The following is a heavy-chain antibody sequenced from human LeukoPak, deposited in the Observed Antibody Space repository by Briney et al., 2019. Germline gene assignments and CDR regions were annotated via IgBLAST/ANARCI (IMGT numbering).Heavy chain of an antibody. J-gene: IGHJ4*02. CDR2: IYYSGST. CDR3: AFGELIWGIDY. D-gene: IGHD3-10*01. Sequence: SETLSLTCTVSGGSISSSSHYWGWIRQPPGKGLEWIGSIYYSGSTYYNPSLKSRVTISVDTSKNQFSLKLSSVTAADTAVYYCAFGELIWGIDYWGQGTLVTVSS. CDR1: GGSISSSSHY. V-gene: IGHV4-39*07.